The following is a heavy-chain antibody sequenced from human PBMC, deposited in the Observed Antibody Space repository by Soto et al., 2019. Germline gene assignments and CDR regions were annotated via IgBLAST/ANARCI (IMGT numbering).Heavy chain of an antibody. CDR2: ISYDGSNK. CDR3: AKGPRWGSSWGVIYFDY. V-gene: IGHV3-30*18. Sequence: QVQLVESGGGVVQPGRSLRLSCAASGFTFSSYGMHWVRQAPGKGLEWVAVISYDGSNKYYADSVKGRFTISRDNSKNTLYLQMNSLRAEDTAVYYCAKGPRWGSSWGVIYFDYWGQGTLVTVSS. CDR1: GFTFSSYG. J-gene: IGHJ4*02. D-gene: IGHD6-13*01.